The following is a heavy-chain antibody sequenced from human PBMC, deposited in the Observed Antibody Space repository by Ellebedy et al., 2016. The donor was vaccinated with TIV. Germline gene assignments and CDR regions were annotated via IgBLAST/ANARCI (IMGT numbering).Heavy chain of an antibody. Sequence: SETLSLTCSLSGGSISSGSYYWGWSRQPPGKGLDWIGNMYYSGSTYYNPSLKSRVTISGDTSKNQFSLKLRSVTAADTAVYYCARGRTLEAFDIWGQGTLVTVPS. D-gene: IGHD1-1*01. CDR1: GGSISSGSYY. V-gene: IGHV4-39*07. J-gene: IGHJ3*02. CDR3: ARGRTLEAFDI. CDR2: MYYSGST.